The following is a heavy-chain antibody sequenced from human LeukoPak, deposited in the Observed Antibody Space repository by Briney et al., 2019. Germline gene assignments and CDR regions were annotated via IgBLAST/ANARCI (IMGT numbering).Heavy chain of an antibody. V-gene: IGHV1-18*01. J-gene: IGHJ4*02. CDR2: ISAYNGNT. Sequence: RASVKVSCKASGYTFTSYGISWVRQAPGQGLEWMGWISAYNGNTNYAQKLQGRVTMTTDTSTSTAYMELRSLRSDDTAVYYCARDQSAWPYSSSWLDLEGGPWKAWYFDYWGQGTLVTVSS. CDR3: ARDQSAWPYSSSWLDLEGGPWKAWYFDY. D-gene: IGHD6-13*01. CDR1: GYTFTSYG.